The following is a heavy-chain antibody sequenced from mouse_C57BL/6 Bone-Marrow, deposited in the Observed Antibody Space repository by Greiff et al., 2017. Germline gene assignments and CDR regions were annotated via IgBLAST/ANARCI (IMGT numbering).Heavy chain of an antibody. V-gene: IGHV5-15*01. J-gene: IGHJ3*01. CDR2: ISNLAYSI. Sequence: EVKLMESGGGLVQPGGSLKLSCAASGFTFSDYGMAWVRQAPRKGPEWVAFISNLAYSIYYADTVTGRFTISRENAKNTLYLEMSSLRSEDTAMYYCARQSTMITWFAYWGQGTLVTVSA. CDR1: GFTFSDYG. CDR3: ARQSTMITWFAY. D-gene: IGHD2-4*01.